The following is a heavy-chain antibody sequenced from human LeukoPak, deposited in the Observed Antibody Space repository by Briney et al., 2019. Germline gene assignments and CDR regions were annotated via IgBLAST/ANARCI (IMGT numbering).Heavy chain of an antibody. Sequence: GASVKVSCKASGGTFSSYAISWVRQAPGQGLEWMGGIIPIFGTANYAQKFQGRVTITADESTSTAYMELSSLRSEDTAMYYCARGPAPGAVAGTGVYYFDYWGQGTLVTVSS. CDR2: IIPIFGTA. V-gene: IGHV1-69*13. J-gene: IGHJ4*02. CDR1: GGTFSSYA. D-gene: IGHD6-19*01. CDR3: ARGPAPGAVAGTGVYYFDY.